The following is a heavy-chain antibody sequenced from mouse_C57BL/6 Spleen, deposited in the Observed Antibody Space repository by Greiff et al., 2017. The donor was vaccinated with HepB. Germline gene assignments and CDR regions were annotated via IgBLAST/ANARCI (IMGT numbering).Heavy chain of an antibody. CDR3: TRRDDGYYVPFAY. Sequence: VQLQQSGAELVRPGASVTLSCKASGYTFTDYEMHWVKQTPVHGLEWIGAIDTETGGTAYNQKFKGKAILTADKSSSTAYMELRSLTSEDSAVYYCTRRDDGYYVPFAYWGQGTLVTVSA. CDR1: GYTFTDYE. CDR2: IDTETGGT. D-gene: IGHD2-3*01. J-gene: IGHJ3*01. V-gene: IGHV1-15*01.